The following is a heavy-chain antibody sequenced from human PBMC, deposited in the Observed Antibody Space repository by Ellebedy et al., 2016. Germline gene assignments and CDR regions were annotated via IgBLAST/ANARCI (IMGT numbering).Heavy chain of an antibody. V-gene: IGHV1-18*01. Sequence: ASVKVSXKASGYTFTSYGISWVRQAPGQGLEWMGWISAYNGNTNYAQKLQGRVTMTTDTSTSTAYMELRSLRSDDTAVYYCAREQGIAARRNWFNPWGQGTLVTVSS. D-gene: IGHD6-6*01. CDR2: ISAYNGNT. CDR1: GYTFTSYG. J-gene: IGHJ5*02. CDR3: AREQGIAARRNWFNP.